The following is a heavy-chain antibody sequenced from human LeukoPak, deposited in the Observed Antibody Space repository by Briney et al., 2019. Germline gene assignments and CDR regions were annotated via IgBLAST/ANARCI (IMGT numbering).Heavy chain of an antibody. D-gene: IGHD3-10*01. CDR2: MNPNRGNT. J-gene: IGHJ6*03. CDR3: ARGGSSYYYYYMDV. CDR1: GYSFTTYG. V-gene: IGHV1-8*02. Sequence: EASVTVSCKASGYSFTTYGFTWVRQAPGQGGERMGWMNPNRGNTGYAQKFQGRVTMTRNTSIRTAYMELSSLRSEDTAVYYCARGGSSYYYYYMDVWGKGTTVTVSS.